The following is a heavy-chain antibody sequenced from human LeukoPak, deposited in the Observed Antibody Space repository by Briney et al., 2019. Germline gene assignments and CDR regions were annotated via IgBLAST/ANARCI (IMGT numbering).Heavy chain of an antibody. V-gene: IGHV3-30*02. CDR1: GFTFSSYG. Sequence: PGGSLRLSCAASGFTFSSYGMHWVRQAPGKGLEWVAFIRYDGSNKYYADSVKGRFTISRDNSKNTLYLQMNSLRAEDTAVYYCAKLVLLWFGELLLTPSFDYWGQGTLVTVSS. J-gene: IGHJ4*02. CDR2: IRYDGSNK. CDR3: AKLVLLWFGELLLTPSFDY. D-gene: IGHD3-10*01.